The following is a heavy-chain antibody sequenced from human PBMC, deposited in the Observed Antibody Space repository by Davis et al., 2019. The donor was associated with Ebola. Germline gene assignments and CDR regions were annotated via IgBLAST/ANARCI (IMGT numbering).Heavy chain of an antibody. D-gene: IGHD3-16*01. CDR3: ARGLAMDV. J-gene: IGHJ6*03. V-gene: IGHV5-10-1*01. CDR2: IDPSDSYT. CDR1: GYSFTSYW. Sequence: KVSCKGSGYSFTSYWISWVRQMPGKGLEWLGRIDPSDSYTNYSPSFQGHVTISADKSISTAYLQWNNLKASDTAMYYCARGLAMDVWGKGTTVTVSS.